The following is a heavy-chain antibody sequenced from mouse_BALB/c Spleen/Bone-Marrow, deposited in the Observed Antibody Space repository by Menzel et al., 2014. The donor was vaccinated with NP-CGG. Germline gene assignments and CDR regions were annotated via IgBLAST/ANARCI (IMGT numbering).Heavy chain of an antibody. CDR3: ACSGDGSGYGFAY. J-gene: IGHJ3*01. Sequence: QVQLKESGPELVKPGALVKISCKASGYTFTSYDINWVKQRPGQGLEWIGWIYPGDGSSKYNEKFKGKATLTADKSSSTAYMQLSSLTSENSAVYFCACSGDGSGYGFAYWGQGTLVTVSA. V-gene: IGHV1S56*01. CDR1: GYTFTSYD. D-gene: IGHD3-1*01. CDR2: IYPGDGSS.